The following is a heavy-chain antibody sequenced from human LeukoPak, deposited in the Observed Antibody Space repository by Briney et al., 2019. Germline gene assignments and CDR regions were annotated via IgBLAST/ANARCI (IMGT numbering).Heavy chain of an antibody. V-gene: IGHV4-31*03. CDR3: ARGEYSSSAWGAGWFDP. CDR1: GGSLSSGGYC. D-gene: IGHD6-6*01. J-gene: IGHJ5*02. CDR2: IYYSGST. Sequence: PSQTLSLTCTVSGGSLSSGGYCWSWIRQHPGKGLEWIGYIYYSGSTYYNPSLKSRVTISVDTSKNQFSLKLTSVTAADTAVYYCARGEYSSSAWGAGWFDPWGQGTLVTVSS.